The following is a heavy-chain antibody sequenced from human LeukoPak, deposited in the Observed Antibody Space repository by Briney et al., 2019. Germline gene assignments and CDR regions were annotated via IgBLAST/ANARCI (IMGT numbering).Heavy chain of an antibody. CDR2: IYNGWNT. CDR3: AQTTGWPGFDF. V-gene: IGHV4-59*08. D-gene: IGHD6-19*01. Sequence: SETLSLTCSASGASTSSRYWSWIRQSPGRTLEWIGHIYNGWNTKYNPSLTSRVTISVDTSKNQFSLSLTSVTAADTAICYCAQTTGWPGFDFWGPGALVTVSS. CDR1: GASTSSRY. J-gene: IGHJ4*02.